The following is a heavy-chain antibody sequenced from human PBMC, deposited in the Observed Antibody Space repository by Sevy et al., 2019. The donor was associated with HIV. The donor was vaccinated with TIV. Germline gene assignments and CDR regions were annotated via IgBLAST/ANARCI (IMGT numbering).Heavy chain of an antibody. D-gene: IGHD2-2*01. CDR3: ARGSPSSTSNWFDP. J-gene: IGHJ5*02. V-gene: IGHV4-31*03. CDR1: GGSISSGGYY. Sequence: SETLSLTCTVSGGSISSGGYYWSWIRQHPGKGLEWMGYIYYSGSTYYNPSLKSRVTISVDTSKNQLSLKLSSVTAADTAVYYCARGSPSSTSNWFDPWGQGTLVTVSS. CDR2: IYYSGST.